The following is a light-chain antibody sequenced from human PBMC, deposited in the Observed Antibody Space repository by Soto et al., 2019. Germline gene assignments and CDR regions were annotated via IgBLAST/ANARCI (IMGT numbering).Light chain of an antibody. CDR2: ATS. CDR1: QSIGNY. CDR3: QQYGSSGT. Sequence: IVMTQSPATLSVSPGERATLSCRASQSIGNYLAWYQQKPGQAPRLLIYATSNRATGIPARFSGSGSGTDFTLTISRLEPEDFAVYYCQQYGSSGTFGQGTKVDIK. V-gene: IGKV3-20*01. J-gene: IGKJ1*01.